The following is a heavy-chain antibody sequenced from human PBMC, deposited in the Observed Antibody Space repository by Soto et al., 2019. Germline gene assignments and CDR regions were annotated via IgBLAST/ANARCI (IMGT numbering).Heavy chain of an antibody. Sequence: PGGSLRLSCAASGFTFSSYAMSWVRQAPGKGLEWVSAISGSGGSTYYADSVKGRFTISRDNSKNTLYLQMNSLRAEDTAVYYCAAQDCSSTSCYGVDYDFWSPGPLEYWGQGTRVTGLL. D-gene: IGHD2-2*01. CDR3: AAQDCSSTSCYGVDYDFWSPGPLEY. J-gene: IGHJ4*02. CDR2: ISGSGGST. CDR1: GFTFSSYA. V-gene: IGHV3-23*01.